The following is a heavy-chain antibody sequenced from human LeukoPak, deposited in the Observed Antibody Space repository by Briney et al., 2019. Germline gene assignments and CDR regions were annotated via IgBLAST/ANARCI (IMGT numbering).Heavy chain of an antibody. V-gene: IGHV4-59*01. CDR3: ARGFKAYGSGTIHPPSY. CDR1: GGSISSYY. D-gene: IGHD3-10*01. Sequence: SETLSLTCTVSGGSISSYYWSWIRQPPGKGLEWIGYIYYSGSTNYNPSLKSRVTISVDTSKNQFSLKLSSVTAADTAVYYCARGFKAYGSGTIHPPSYWGQGTLVTVSP. J-gene: IGHJ4*02. CDR2: IYYSGST.